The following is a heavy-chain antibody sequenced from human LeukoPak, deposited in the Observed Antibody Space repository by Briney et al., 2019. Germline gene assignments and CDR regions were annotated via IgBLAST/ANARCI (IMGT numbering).Heavy chain of an antibody. V-gene: IGHV3-48*02. CDR3: ARVGIAVAQFFDY. D-gene: IGHD6-19*01. CDR2: ISSSSSAI. CDR1: GSSFSGYS. Sequence: GGSLRLSCAASGSSFSGYSMNWVRQAPGKGLEWVSYISSSSSAIYYADSVKGRFTISRDNAKNSLYLQMNSLRDEDTAVYYCARVGIAVAQFFDYWGQGTLVTVSS. J-gene: IGHJ4*02.